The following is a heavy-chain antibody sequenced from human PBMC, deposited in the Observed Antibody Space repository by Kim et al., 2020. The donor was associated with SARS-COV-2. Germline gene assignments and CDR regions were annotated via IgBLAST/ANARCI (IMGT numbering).Heavy chain of an antibody. V-gene: IGHV3-48*03. CDR3: ARGPNYSPFDY. CDR2: I. Sequence: IYYADSVRRRFTIPRDNDKNSLFLQMNSLRAEDTAVYYCARGPNYSPFDYWGQGTLVTVSS. D-gene: IGHD4-4*01. J-gene: IGHJ4*02.